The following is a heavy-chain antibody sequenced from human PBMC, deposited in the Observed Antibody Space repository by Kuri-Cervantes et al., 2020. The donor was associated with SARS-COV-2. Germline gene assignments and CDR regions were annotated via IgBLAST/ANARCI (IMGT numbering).Heavy chain of an antibody. CDR1: GFTFSSYW. Sequence: GESLKISCAASGFTFSSYWMSWVRQAPGKGLEWVANIKQDGCEKYYVDSAKGRFTISRDNAKNSLYLQMNSLRAEDTAVYYCARDVLGQPLDYWGQGTLVTVSS. J-gene: IGHJ4*02. CDR3: ARDVLGQPLDY. CDR2: IKQDGCEK. V-gene: IGHV3-7*01. D-gene: IGHD3-3*02.